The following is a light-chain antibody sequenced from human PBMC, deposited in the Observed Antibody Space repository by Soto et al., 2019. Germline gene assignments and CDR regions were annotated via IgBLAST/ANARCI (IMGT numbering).Light chain of an antibody. Sequence: ESVLTQSPGTLSLSPGERATLSCRASQSVSSGHLAWYQQKPGQAPRLLIYAASSRATGIPDRFSGSGSGTDFTLTISRLEPEDFAVYYCHQYGGSPPYTFGQGTKLEIK. CDR1: QSVSSGH. CDR2: AAS. V-gene: IGKV3-20*01. CDR3: HQYGGSPPYT. J-gene: IGKJ2*01.